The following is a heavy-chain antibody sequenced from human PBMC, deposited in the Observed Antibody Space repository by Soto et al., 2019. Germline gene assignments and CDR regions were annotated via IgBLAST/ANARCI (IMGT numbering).Heavy chain of an antibody. V-gene: IGHV4-59*13. D-gene: IGHD3-10*01. CDR1: GGSISSYY. J-gene: IGHJ5*02. CDR3: ARAHLRGWFDP. Sequence: SETLSLTCTVSGGSISSYYWSWIRQPPGKGLEWIGYIYYSGSTNYNPSLKSRVTISVDTSKNQFSLKLSSVTAADTAVYYCARAHLRGWFDPWGQGTLVTVSS. CDR2: IYYSGST.